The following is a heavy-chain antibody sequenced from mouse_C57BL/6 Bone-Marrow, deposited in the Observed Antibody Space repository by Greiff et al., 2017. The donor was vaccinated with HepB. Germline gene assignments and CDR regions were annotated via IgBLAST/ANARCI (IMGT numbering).Heavy chain of an antibody. J-gene: IGHJ4*01. CDR2: IDPANGNT. Sequence: VQLKQSVAELVRPGASVKLSCTASGFNIKNTYMHWVKQRPEQGLEWTGRIDPANGNTKYAPKFQGKATITADTSSNTAYLQLSSLTSEDTAIYYCATYYDYDLYYAMDYWGQGTSVTVSS. CDR3: ATYYDYDLYYAMDY. CDR1: GFNIKNTY. V-gene: IGHV14-3*01. D-gene: IGHD2-4*01.